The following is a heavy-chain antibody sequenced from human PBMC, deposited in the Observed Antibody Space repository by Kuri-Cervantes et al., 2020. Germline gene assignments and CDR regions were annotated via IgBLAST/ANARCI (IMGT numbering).Heavy chain of an antibody. Sequence: ASVKVSCKTSGYTFTDYDINWVRQAPGQGLEWMGWMNPYSANTGYAQKFQGRVTMTTDTSTSTAYMELRSLRSDDTAVYYCARVGIVGARYYYGMDVWGQGTTVTVSS. CDR1: GYTFTDYD. D-gene: IGHD1-26*01. J-gene: IGHJ6*02. V-gene: IGHV1-8*01. CDR2: MNPYSANT. CDR3: ARVGIVGARYYYGMDV.